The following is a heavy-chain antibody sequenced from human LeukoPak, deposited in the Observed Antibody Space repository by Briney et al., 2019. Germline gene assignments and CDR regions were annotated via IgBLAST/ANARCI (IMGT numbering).Heavy chain of an antibody. CDR1: GFSISSYY. CDR2: IYYSGST. D-gene: IGHD1-26*01. Sequence: PSETLSLTCTVSGFSISSYYWSWVRQPPGKGLEWLGYIYYSGSTNYNPSLKSRVTISVDTSKNQFSLKLSSVTAADTAVYYCARGIVGATTPGNWFDPWGQGTLVTVSS. J-gene: IGHJ5*02. CDR3: ARGIVGATTPGNWFDP. V-gene: IGHV4-59*01.